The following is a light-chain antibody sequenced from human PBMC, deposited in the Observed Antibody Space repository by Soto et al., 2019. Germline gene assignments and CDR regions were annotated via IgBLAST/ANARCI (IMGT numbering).Light chain of an antibody. V-gene: IGLV1-51*01. CDR3: GSWDSSLSAYV. J-gene: IGLJ1*01. CDR2: DDN. Sequence: QSVMTQPPSVSAAPGQKVTISCSGSSSNIGGNSVSWYQQLPGTAPKLLIYDDNKRLSGIPDRFSGSKSGTSATLGITGFQTGDEADYYCGSWDSSLSAYVFGTGTKVTVL. CDR1: SSNIGGNS.